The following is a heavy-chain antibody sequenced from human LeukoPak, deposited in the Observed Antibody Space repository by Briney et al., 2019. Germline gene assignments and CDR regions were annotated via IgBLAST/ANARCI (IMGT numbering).Heavy chain of an antibody. CDR2: IRSKTSGGTT. Sequence: GGSLRPSFKASGLTFSDAWVTWVRQAPGKGLDWVGRIRSKTSGGTTDYAAPVNGRFTISRDDSKNTIFLQMNSLKTEDTAVYYCNTFNWNSPFDYWGQGTLVTVSS. J-gene: IGHJ4*02. CDR3: NTFNWNSPFDY. V-gene: IGHV3-15*01. CDR1: GLTFSDAW. D-gene: IGHD1-20*01.